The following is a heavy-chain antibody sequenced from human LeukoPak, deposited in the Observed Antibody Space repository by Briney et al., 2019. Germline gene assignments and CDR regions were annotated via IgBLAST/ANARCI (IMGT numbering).Heavy chain of an antibody. V-gene: IGHV3-48*02. CDR2: ISGSSTTI. J-gene: IGHJ4*02. CDR1: GFTFSSYN. CDR3: ARDVLSYGDSGVDY. Sequence: PAGSLTLSCAASGFTFSSYNMTWVRQAPGKGLEGVSYISGSSTTIYYADSVKGRFTISRDNAKNSLYLQMNSLRDEDTAVYYCARDVLSYGDSGVDYWGQGTLVTVSS. D-gene: IGHD2-2*01.